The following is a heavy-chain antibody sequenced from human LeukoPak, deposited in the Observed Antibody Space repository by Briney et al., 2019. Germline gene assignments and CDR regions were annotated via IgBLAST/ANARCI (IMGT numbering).Heavy chain of an antibody. CDR3: AKDYCSSTSCHLFDY. CDR2: ISWNSGSI. J-gene: IGHJ4*02. V-gene: IGHV3-9*03. D-gene: IGHD2-2*01. CDR1: GFTFDDYA. Sequence: SLRLSSAASGFTFDDYAMHWVRQAPGKGLEWGSGISWNSGSIGYADSVKGRFTISRDNAKNSLYLQMNSLRAEDMALYYCAKDYCSSTSCHLFDYWGQGTLVTVSS.